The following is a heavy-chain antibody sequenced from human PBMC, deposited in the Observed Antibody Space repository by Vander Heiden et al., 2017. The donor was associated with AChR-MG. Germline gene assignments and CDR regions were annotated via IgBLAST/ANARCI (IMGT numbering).Heavy chain of an antibody. Sequence: QVQLVESGGGVVQPGRSLRLSCAASGFTFSSYAMHWVRQAQGKGLEGVAVISYDGSNKYYADSVKGRFTISRDNSKNTLYLQMNSLRAEDTAVYYCARGTGGLDYWGQGTLVTVSS. CDR2: ISYDGSNK. CDR3: ARGTGGLDY. CDR1: GFTFSSYA. J-gene: IGHJ4*02. D-gene: IGHD3-16*01. V-gene: IGHV3-30-3*01.